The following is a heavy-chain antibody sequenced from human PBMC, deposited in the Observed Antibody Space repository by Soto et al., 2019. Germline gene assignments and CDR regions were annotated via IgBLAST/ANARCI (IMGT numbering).Heavy chain of an antibody. Sequence: ASVKVSCKASGYTFTSYGISWVRQAPGQGLEWMGWISAYNGNTNYAQKLQGRVTMTTDTSTGTAYMELSSLRSEDTAVYYCAISSSWFMYHFDYWGQGTLVTVSS. J-gene: IGHJ4*02. CDR2: ISAYNGNT. D-gene: IGHD6-13*01. CDR3: AISSSWFMYHFDY. V-gene: IGHV1-18*01. CDR1: GYTFTSYG.